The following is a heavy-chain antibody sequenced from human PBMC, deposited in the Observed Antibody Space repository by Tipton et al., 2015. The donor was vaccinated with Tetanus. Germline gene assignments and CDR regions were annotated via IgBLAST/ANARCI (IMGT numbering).Heavy chain of an antibody. D-gene: IGHD6-25*01. CDR2: IYYSGSA. J-gene: IGHJ6*02. V-gene: IGHV4-59*01. CDR3: ARDSRLFYAMDV. Sequence: TLSLTCTVSGGSISSYYWSWIRQPPGKGLEWIGYIYYSGSAKYNPSLKSRVTISEDTSKNQFSLKLSSVTAADTAVYYCARDSRLFYAMDVWGQGATVAVSS. CDR1: GGSISSYY.